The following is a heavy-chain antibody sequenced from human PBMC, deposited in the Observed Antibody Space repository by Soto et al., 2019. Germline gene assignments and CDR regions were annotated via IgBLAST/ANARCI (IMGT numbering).Heavy chain of an antibody. CDR1: GFTFSNAW. J-gene: IGHJ6*03. CDR2: IKSKTDGGTT. Sequence: EVQLVESGGGLVKPGGSLRLSCAASGFTFSNAWMSWVRQAPGKGLEWVGRIKSKTDGGTTDYAAPVKGRFTISRDDSKNTLYLQMNSLKTEDTAVYYCTTPGALTYYYYYYYMDVWGKGTTVTVSS. CDR3: TTPGALTYYYYYYYMDV. D-gene: IGHD3-10*01. V-gene: IGHV3-15*01.